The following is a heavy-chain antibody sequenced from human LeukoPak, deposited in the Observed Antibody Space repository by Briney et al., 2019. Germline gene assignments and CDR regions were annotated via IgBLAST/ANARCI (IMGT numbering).Heavy chain of an antibody. J-gene: IGHJ4*02. Sequence: SETLSLTCTVSGGSISSGGYYWSWIRQHPGKGLEWIGYIYYSGSTYYNPSLKSRVTIPVDTSKNQFSLKLSSVTAADTAVYYCASRSLTYSNLDYWGQGTLVTVSS. D-gene: IGHD6-13*01. V-gene: IGHV4-31*03. CDR3: ASRSLTYSNLDY. CDR2: IYYSGST. CDR1: GGSISSGGYY.